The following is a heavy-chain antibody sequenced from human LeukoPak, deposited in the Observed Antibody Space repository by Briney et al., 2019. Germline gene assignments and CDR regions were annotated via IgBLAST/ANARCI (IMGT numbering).Heavy chain of an antibody. D-gene: IGHD5-12*01. V-gene: IGHV1-58*01. Sequence: SVKVSCKASAFTFTSSAVKRIRQARGQRIEWIEWILVGSGNTNYAQKFQERVTITRGMSTSTAYMELSSLRSEDTAVYYCAEAHEVATIGAGGQGTMVTVSS. J-gene: IGHJ3*01. CDR2: ILVGSGNT. CDR3: AEAHEVATIGA. CDR1: AFTFTSSA.